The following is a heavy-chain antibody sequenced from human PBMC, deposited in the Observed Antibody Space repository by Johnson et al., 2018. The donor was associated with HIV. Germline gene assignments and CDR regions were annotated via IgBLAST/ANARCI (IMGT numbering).Heavy chain of an antibody. V-gene: IGHV3-30*19. Sequence: LVESGGGVVQPGRSLRLSCAASGFSFSSYGMHWVRQAPGKGLEWVAVISSDGSAKYYADSVKGPFTISRDNSKNTLYLQMNSLRAEDTAVYYCAKDNPGVSHAFDIWGQGTMVTVSS. J-gene: IGHJ3*02. CDR3: AKDNPGVSHAFDI. D-gene: IGHD1-14*01. CDR1: GFSFSSYG. CDR2: ISSDGSAK.